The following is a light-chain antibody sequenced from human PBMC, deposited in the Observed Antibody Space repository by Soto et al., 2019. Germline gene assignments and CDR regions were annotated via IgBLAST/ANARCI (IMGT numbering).Light chain of an antibody. CDR1: QSVSSN. J-gene: IGKJ1*01. CDR3: QQYNNWPRRT. CDR2: GAS. Sequence: EIVMTQSPATLSVSPGERATLSCRASQSVSSNLAWYQQKPGQAPRLLIYGASTRATGIPARFSGSGSGTEFTLTISSLQSEGFAVYYCQQYNNWPRRTFGQGTKVEIK. V-gene: IGKV3-15*01.